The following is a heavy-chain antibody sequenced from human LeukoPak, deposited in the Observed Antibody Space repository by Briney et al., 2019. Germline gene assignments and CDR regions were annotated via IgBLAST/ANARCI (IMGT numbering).Heavy chain of an antibody. CDR3: AKDSYVSGRPLHTFDV. J-gene: IGHJ3*01. Sequence: PGGSLRLSCAASGFTFSTYAMSWVRQAPGKGLEWVSAVRGSGSDTYYADYVRGRFTISRDNSKNTLYLQMNSLRAEDTAIYYCAKDSYVSGRPLHTFDVWGQGTMVTVSS. CDR1: GFTFSTYA. CDR2: VRGSGSDT. D-gene: IGHD3-10*01. V-gene: IGHV3-23*01.